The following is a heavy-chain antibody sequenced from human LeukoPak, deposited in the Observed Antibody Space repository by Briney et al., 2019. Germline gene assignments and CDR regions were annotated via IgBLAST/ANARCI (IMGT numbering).Heavy chain of an antibody. CDR1: GFTFSSYA. D-gene: IGHD6-19*01. Sequence: GGSLRLSCAASGFTFSSYATHWVRQAPGKGLEWVAVISYDGSNKYYADSVKGRFTISRDNSKNTLYLQMNSLRAEDTAVYYCARDHVGSGWYGEGGAFDIWGQGTMVTVSS. CDR3: ARDHVGSGWYGEGGAFDI. CDR2: ISYDGSNK. V-gene: IGHV3-30*04. J-gene: IGHJ3*02.